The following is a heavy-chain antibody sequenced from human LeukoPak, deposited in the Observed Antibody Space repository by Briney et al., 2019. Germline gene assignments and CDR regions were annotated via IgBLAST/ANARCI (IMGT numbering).Heavy chain of an antibody. Sequence: SETLSLTCAVYGGSFSGYYWSWIRQPPGKGLEWIGEINHSGSTNYNPSLKSRVTISVDTSKDQFSLKLSSVTAADTAVYYCARTDVAAAGITFFDYWGQGTLVTVSS. CDR2: INHSGST. CDR3: ARTDVAAAGITFFDY. J-gene: IGHJ4*02. CDR1: GGSFSGYY. V-gene: IGHV4-34*01. D-gene: IGHD6-13*01.